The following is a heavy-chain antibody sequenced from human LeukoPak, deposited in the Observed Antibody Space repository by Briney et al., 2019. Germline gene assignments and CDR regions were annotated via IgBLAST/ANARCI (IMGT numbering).Heavy chain of an antibody. CDR1: CDSVSVYY. Sequence: PSETLSLTCTVSCDSVSVYYWSCIRQPPGKGLEWIGYVYQTGHTHYSTSLKSRVTVSLDTSRNEVSLKVNSVTAADTAVYYCARHRFGHLFDYWGQGTLVIVSS. CDR2: VYQTGHT. J-gene: IGHJ4*02. D-gene: IGHD3-16*01. CDR3: ARHRFGHLFDY. V-gene: IGHV4-59*02.